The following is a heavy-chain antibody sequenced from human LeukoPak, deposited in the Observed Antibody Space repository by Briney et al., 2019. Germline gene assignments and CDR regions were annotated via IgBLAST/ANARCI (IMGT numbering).Heavy chain of an antibody. D-gene: IGHD6-6*01. CDR2: IRGTGGDI. J-gene: IGHJ4*02. V-gene: IGHV3-23*01. Sequence: PGGSLRLSCAASGFTFSSYGMTWVRQVPEKGLEWVSSIRGTGGDINYADSVKGRFTISRDNSKNTLYLQMNSLRAEDTAVYYCAGHGSSSGWGQGTLVTVSS. CDR1: GFTFSSYG. CDR3: AGHGSSSG.